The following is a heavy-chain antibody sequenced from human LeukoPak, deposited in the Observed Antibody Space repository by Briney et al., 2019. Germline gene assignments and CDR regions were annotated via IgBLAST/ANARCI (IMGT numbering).Heavy chain of an antibody. J-gene: IGHJ5*02. D-gene: IGHD2-2*01. Sequence: APVKVSCKASAYTFTSYYMHWVRQAPGQGLEWMGIINPSGGSTSYAQKFQGRVTMTRDTSTSTVYMELSSLRSEDTAVYYCARDRDVVVPAAMGGNWFDPWGQGTLVTVSS. CDR2: INPSGGST. V-gene: IGHV1-46*01. CDR1: AYTFTSYY. CDR3: ARDRDVVVPAAMGGNWFDP.